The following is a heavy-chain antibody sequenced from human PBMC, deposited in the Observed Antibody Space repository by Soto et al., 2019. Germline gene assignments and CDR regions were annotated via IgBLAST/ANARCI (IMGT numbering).Heavy chain of an antibody. V-gene: IGHV3-23*01. J-gene: IGHJ6*02. Sequence: GGSLRLSCAASGFTFSSYAMSWVRQAPGKGLEWVSAISGSGGSTYYADSVKGRFTISRDNSKNTLYLQMNSLRAEDTAVYYCAKDTRYCSGGSCPPGYYYYYGTDVWGQGTTVTVSS. CDR2: ISGSGGST. D-gene: IGHD2-15*01. CDR3: AKDTRYCSGGSCPPGYYYYYGTDV. CDR1: GFTFSSYA.